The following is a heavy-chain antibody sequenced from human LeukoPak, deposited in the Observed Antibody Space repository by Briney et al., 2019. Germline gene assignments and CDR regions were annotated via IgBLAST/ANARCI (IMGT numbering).Heavy chain of an antibody. J-gene: IGHJ4*02. D-gene: IGHD2-2*01. Sequence: PSETLSLTCAVYGGSFSGYYWSLIRQPPGKGLEWIGEINHSGSTNYNPSLKSRVTISVDTSKNQFSLKLSSVTAADTAVYYCARGPIVVVPAANGTFDYWGQGTLVTVSS. CDR3: ARGPIVVVPAANGTFDY. V-gene: IGHV4-34*01. CDR1: GGSFSGYY. CDR2: INHSGST.